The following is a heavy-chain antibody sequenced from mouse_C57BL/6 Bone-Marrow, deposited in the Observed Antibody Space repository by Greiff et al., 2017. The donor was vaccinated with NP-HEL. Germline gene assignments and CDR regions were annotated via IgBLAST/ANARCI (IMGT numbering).Heavy chain of an antibody. V-gene: IGHV1-54*01. Sequence: VQLQQSGAELVRPGTSVKVSCKASGYAFTNYLIEWVKQRPGQGLEWIGVINPGSGGTNYNEKFKGKATLTADKSSSTAYMQLSSLTSEDSAVYFCARDGWLLRGDYWGQGTSVTVSS. D-gene: IGHD2-3*01. CDR2: INPGSGGT. CDR3: ARDGWLLRGDY. J-gene: IGHJ4*01. CDR1: GYAFTNYL.